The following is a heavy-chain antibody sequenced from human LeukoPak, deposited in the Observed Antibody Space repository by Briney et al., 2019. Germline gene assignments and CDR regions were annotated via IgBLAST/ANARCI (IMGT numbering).Heavy chain of an antibody. V-gene: IGHV4-34*01. CDR1: GGSFNPYS. J-gene: IGHJ5*02. D-gene: IGHD3-10*01. CDR3: ARESYLDWFDP. Sequence: NPSETLSLTCAVHGGSFNPYSWSWIRQPPGKGLEWIGEVTHGGSTNYNPSLKSRVTISVDTSRNQFSLKLTSVIAADRGVYYCARESYLDWFDPWSQGTLVTVSS. CDR2: VTHGGST.